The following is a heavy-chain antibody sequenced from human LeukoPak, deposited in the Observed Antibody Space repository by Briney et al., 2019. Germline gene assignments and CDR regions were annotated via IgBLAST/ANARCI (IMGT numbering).Heavy chain of an antibody. V-gene: IGHV1-18*01. CDR2: ISAYNGNT. Sequence: GASVKVSCKASGYTFTSYGISWVRQAPGQGLEWMGWISAYNGNTNYAQKLRGRVTMTTDTSTGTAYMELRSLRSDDTAVYYCCRSSSWYGYFDLWGRGTLVTVSS. J-gene: IGHJ2*01. CDR3: CRSSSWYGYFDL. CDR1: GYTFTSYG. D-gene: IGHD6-13*01.